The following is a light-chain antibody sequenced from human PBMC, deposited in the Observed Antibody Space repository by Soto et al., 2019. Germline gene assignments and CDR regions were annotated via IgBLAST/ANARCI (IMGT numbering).Light chain of an antibody. CDR3: QQYNNWPPWT. CDR2: GAS. Sequence: EIVMTQSPATLSVSPGERATLSCRASQSVSSNLAWYQQKPGQAPRLLIYGASTSATGILARFSGSGSGTEFTLTISSLQSEDFAVYYCQQYNNWPPWTFGQGTKVDIK. CDR1: QSVSSN. J-gene: IGKJ1*01. V-gene: IGKV3-15*01.